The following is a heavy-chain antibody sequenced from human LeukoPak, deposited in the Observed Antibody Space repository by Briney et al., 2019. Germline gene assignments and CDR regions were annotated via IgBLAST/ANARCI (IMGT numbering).Heavy chain of an antibody. Sequence: ASVKVSCKASGYIFTSYNVYWVRQAPGQGLEWMGIINPSGGSTNYAQKFQGRATMTRDTSTSTVYMELSSLRSEDTAVYYCARFAVHRRLTVAGQFGLDYWGQGTLVSVSS. J-gene: IGHJ4*02. CDR1: GYIFTSYN. V-gene: IGHV1-46*01. CDR2: INPSGGST. D-gene: IGHD6-19*01. CDR3: ARFAVHRRLTVAGQFGLDY.